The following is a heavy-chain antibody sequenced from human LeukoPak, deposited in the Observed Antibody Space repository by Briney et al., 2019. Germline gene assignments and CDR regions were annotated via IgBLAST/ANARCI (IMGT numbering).Heavy chain of an antibody. D-gene: IGHD2-2*01. Sequence: SVKVSCKASGGTFSSYAISWVRQAPGQGLEWMGGIIPIFGTANYAQKFQGRVTITADESTSTAYMELSSLRSEDTAVYYCARGDSCSSTSCYVRFDYWGQGTLVTVSS. CDR1: GGTFSSYA. J-gene: IGHJ4*02. CDR3: ARGDSCSSTSCYVRFDY. CDR2: IIPIFGTA. V-gene: IGHV1-69*13.